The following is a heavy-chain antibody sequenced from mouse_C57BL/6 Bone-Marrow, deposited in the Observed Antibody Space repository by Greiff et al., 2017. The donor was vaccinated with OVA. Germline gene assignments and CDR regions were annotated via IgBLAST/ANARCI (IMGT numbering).Heavy chain of an antibody. CDR3: AKMRGTSDWYFDV. CDR1: GFSLTSYG. D-gene: IGHD2-14*01. Sequence: VQLQQSGPGLVQPSQSLSITCTVSGFSLTSYGVHWVRQSPGKGLEWLGVIWRGGSTDYNAAFMSRLSITKYNSKSQVFFKMNSLQADDTAIYYCAKMRGTSDWYFDVWGTGTTVTVSS. V-gene: IGHV2-5*01. CDR2: IWRGGST. J-gene: IGHJ1*03.